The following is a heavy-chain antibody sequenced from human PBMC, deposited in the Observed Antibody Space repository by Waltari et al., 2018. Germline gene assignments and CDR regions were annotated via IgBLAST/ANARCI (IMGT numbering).Heavy chain of an antibody. Sequence: QLQLQESGPGLVKPSETLSLTCTVSGGSISSSSYYWGWIRQPPGKGLEGIGTIYYSGTTYYNPSLKSRVTISVETSKKQFSLKLRSVTAPDTAVYYCARGESFYDYGDYGLDAFDIWGQGTMVTVSS. CDR1: GGSISSSSYY. J-gene: IGHJ3*02. CDR2: IYYSGTT. D-gene: IGHD4-17*01. CDR3: ARGESFYDYGDYGLDAFDI. V-gene: IGHV4-39*01.